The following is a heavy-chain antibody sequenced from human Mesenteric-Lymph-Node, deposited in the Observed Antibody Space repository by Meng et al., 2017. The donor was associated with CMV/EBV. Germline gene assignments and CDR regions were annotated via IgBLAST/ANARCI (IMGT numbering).Heavy chain of an antibody. CDR1: GYTFTSYY. Sequence: ASVKVSCKASGYTFTSYYMHWVRQAPGQGLEWMGIINPSGGSTSYAQKFQGRVTMTRDTSTSTVYMELSSLRSEDTAVYYCAREQLRFLDWLFGYCMDVRGQGTTVTVSS. V-gene: IGHV1-46*01. CDR2: INPSGGST. D-gene: IGHD3-3*01. J-gene: IGHJ6*02. CDR3: AREQLRFLDWLFGYCMDV.